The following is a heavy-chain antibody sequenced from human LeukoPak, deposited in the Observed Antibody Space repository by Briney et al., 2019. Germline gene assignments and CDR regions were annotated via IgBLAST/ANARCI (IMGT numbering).Heavy chain of an antibody. CDR2: INHSGST. D-gene: IGHD4-23*01. Sequence: SETLSLTCAVYGGSFSGYYWSWIRQPPGKGLEWIGEINHSGSTNYNPSLKSRVTISVDTSKNQFSLKLSSVTAADTAMYYCARGDYGGNSYYWGQGTLVTVSS. CDR1: GGSFSGYY. V-gene: IGHV4-34*01. CDR3: ARGDYGGNSYY. J-gene: IGHJ4*02.